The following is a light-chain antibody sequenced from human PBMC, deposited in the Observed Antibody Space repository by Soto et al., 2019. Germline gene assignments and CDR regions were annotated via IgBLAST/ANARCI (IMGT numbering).Light chain of an antibody. V-gene: IGKV2-28*01. Sequence: DIVMTQSPLSLSATPGEPASISCRSSQSLLYSDGNNYLDWYLQKPGQSPQLLIYLGSNRASGVPDRLSGNGSGTDFTLKDSRVEAEDVGIYYCKQSLEGRTFGQGTKVEIK. J-gene: IGKJ1*01. CDR1: QSLLYSDGNNY. CDR2: LGS. CDR3: KQSLEGRT.